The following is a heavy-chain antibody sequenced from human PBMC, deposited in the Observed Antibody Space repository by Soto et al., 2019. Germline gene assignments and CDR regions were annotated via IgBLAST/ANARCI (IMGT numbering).Heavy chain of an antibody. CDR2: IYYSGST. Sequence: QVQLQESGPGLVKPSQTLSLTCTVSGGSISSGDYYWSWIRQPPGKGLEWIGYIYYSGSTYYNPSLKSRVTISVATSKNQFSLKLSSVTAADTAVYYCARDNSYGYYYYYGMDVWGQGTTVTVSS. J-gene: IGHJ6*02. D-gene: IGHD5-18*01. CDR3: ARDNSYGYYYYYGMDV. V-gene: IGHV4-30-4*01. CDR1: GGSISSGDYY.